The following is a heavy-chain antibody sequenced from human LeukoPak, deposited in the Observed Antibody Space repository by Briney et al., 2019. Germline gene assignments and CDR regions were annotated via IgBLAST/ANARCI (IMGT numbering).Heavy chain of an antibody. CDR3: AKNYYDSSGYYY. Sequence: PSETLSLTCTVSGGSISSYYWSWIRQPPGKGLEWIGYIYYSGSTNYNPSLKSRVTISVDTSKNQFSLKLSSVTAADTALYYCAKNYYDSSGYYYWGQGTLVTVSS. D-gene: IGHD3-22*01. V-gene: IGHV4-59*08. CDR2: IYYSGST. J-gene: IGHJ4*02. CDR1: GGSISSYY.